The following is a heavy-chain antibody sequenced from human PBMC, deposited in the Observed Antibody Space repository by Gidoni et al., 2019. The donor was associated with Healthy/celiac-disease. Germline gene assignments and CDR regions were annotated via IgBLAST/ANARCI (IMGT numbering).Heavy chain of an antibody. D-gene: IGHD2-21*02. CDR1: GFTFSSYA. CDR2: ISYDGSNK. J-gene: IGHJ3*02. CDR3: ARVGCGGDCYPPTNDAFDI. Sequence: QVQLVESGGGVVQPGRSLSLSCAASGFTFSSYALHWVRQAPGKGLEWVAVISYDGSNKYYADSVKGRFTISRDNSKNTLYLQMNSLRAEDTAVYYCARVGCGGDCYPPTNDAFDIWGQGTMVTVSS. V-gene: IGHV3-30-3*01.